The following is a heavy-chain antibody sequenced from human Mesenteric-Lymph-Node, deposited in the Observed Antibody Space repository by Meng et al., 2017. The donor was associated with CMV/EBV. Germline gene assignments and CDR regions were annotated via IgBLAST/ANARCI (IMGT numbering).Heavy chain of an antibody. CDR3: ARDPLHYDPSFVEYYYYAMDV. Sequence: GESLKISCAASGFPFSIYSMNWVRQAPGKGLEWISYITSSSTTIYYADSVRGRFTVSRDDATNSLYLQMNSLRDEDTAVYYCARDPLHYDPSFVEYYYYAMDVWGQGTTVTVSS. V-gene: IGHV3-48*02. CDR2: ITSSSTTI. CDR1: GFPFSIYS. D-gene: IGHD3-3*01. J-gene: IGHJ6*02.